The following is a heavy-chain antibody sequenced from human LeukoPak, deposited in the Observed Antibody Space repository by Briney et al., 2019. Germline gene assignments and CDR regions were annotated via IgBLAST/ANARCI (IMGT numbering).Heavy chain of an antibody. CDR1: GYTFTSYA. CDR2: INAGNGNT. V-gene: IGHV1-3*01. Sequence: ASVKVSCKASGYTFTSYAMHWVRQAPGQRREWMGWINAGNGNTKYSQKFQGRVTITRDTSASTAYMELSSLRSEDTAVYHCARDRLGIVTLDYWGQGTLVTVSS. J-gene: IGHJ4*02. D-gene: IGHD1-26*01. CDR3: ARDRLGIVTLDY.